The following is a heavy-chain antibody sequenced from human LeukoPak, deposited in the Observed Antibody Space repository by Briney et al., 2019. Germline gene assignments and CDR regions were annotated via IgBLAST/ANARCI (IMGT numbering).Heavy chain of an antibody. CDR3: AKDGSTFTVTIYYYYMDV. V-gene: IGHV3-23*01. D-gene: IGHD4-17*01. CDR1: GFTFSSYE. Sequence: GGSLRLSCAASGFTFSSYEMNWVRQAPGKGLEWVSAISGSGGSTYYADSVKGRFTISRDNSKNTLYLQMNSLRAEDTAVYYCAKDGSTFTVTIYYYYMDVWGKGTTVTISS. CDR2: ISGSGGST. J-gene: IGHJ6*03.